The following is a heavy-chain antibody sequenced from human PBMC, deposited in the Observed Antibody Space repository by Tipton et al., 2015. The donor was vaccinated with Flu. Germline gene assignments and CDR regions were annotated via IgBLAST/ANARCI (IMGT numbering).Heavy chain of an antibody. CDR1: GDSISGYY. Sequence: TLSLTCTVSGDSISGYYWSWIRQPAGKGLEWIGRIYASGSSDYNPSLKSRLTMSLDTSKNKFSLKLSSVTAADTAVYYCASGNFYDSSGYFAFWGQGILVTVSS. V-gene: IGHV4-4*07. CDR3: ASGNFYDSSGYFAF. D-gene: IGHD3-22*01. J-gene: IGHJ4*02. CDR2: IYASGSS.